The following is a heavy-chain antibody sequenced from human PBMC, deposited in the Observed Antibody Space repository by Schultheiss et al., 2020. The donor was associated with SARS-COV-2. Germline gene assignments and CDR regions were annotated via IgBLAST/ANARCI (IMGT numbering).Heavy chain of an antibody. D-gene: IGHD2-21*01. Sequence: GGSLRLSCKASGGTFSSYAISWVRQAPGQGLEWMGGIIPIFGTANYAHKFQGRVTITADESTSTAYMELSSLRSEDTAVYYCASTYCGGDCYYYYYYGMDVWGQGTTVTVSS. V-gene: IGHV1-69*01. CDR1: GGTFSSYA. CDR2: IIPIFGTA. CDR3: ASTYCGGDCYYYYYYGMDV. J-gene: IGHJ6*02.